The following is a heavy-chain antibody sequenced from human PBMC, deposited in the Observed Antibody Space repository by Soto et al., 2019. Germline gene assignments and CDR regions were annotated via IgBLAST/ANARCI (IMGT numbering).Heavy chain of an antibody. J-gene: IGHJ5*02. D-gene: IGHD2-15*01. CDR2: ISAYNGNT. CDR3: ARFGCRGAIDEGSWFDP. CDR1: GYTFTSYG. V-gene: IGHV1-18*01. Sequence: ASVKCSFKASGYTFTSYGISWVGQAPGQVLEWMGWISAYNGNTNYAQNLQGRVTMTTDTSTSTAYMELRSLRYDDTAVYYCARFGCRGAIDEGSWFDPWG.